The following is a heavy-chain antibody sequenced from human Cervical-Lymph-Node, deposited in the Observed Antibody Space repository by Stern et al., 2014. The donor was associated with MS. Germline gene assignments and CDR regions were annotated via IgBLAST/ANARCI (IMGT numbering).Heavy chain of an antibody. V-gene: IGHV3-23*04. CDR2: ISDIGDRT. Sequence: VQLVESGGGLVPPGGSLRISCAVSGFTFNTYGMSWVRQAPGRGLEGISAISDIGDRTYYADSVQGRFTISRDNSKNTLYLQMNSLSAEDTAVYYCVRDPPLDARFLGLDPWGQGTLVTVSS. CDR1: GFTFNTYG. CDR3: VRDPPLDARFLGLDP. D-gene: IGHD3-3*01. J-gene: IGHJ5*02.